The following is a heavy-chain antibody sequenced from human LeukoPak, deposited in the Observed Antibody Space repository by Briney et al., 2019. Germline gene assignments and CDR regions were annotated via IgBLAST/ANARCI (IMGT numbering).Heavy chain of an antibody. Sequence: PGGSLRLSCAASGFTFSNYAMSWVRQAPGKGLDWVSAISGSGDGTYYADSVKGRFTISRDNSKNTLFLQMNSLRDEDPAIYYCAKGLGDFGRTGAFDIWGLGTMVTVSS. CDR3: AKGLGDFGRTGAFDI. CDR1: GFTFSNYA. V-gene: IGHV3-23*01. J-gene: IGHJ3*02. D-gene: IGHD2-21*02. CDR2: ISGSGDGT.